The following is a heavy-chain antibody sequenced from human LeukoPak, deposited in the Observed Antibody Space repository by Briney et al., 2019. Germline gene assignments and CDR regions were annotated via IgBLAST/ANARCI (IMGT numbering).Heavy chain of an antibody. CDR1: GYTFTTYG. V-gene: IGHV1-18*01. D-gene: IGHD3-10*01. Sequence: ASVKVSRKASGYTFTTYGIIWVRQAPGQGLEWMGWISAYNGNTNYAQKLQGRVTMTTDTSTTTAYMELRSLRSDDTAVYYCARGGSITTIRGVIITDAFDIWGQGTMVTVSS. CDR2: ISAYNGNT. J-gene: IGHJ3*02. CDR3: ARGGSITTIRGVIITDAFDI.